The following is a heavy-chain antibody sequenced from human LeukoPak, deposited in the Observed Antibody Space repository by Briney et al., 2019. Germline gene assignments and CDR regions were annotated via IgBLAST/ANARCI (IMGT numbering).Heavy chain of an antibody. CDR1: GFTFSSYE. CDR2: ISSSGSTI. CDR3: VRDTFSPDAFDI. V-gene: IGHV3-48*03. Sequence: GGSLRLSCAASGFTFSSYETNWVRQAPGKGLEWVSYISSSGSTIYYADSVKGRFTISRDNAKNSLYLQMNSLRAEDTAVYYCVRDTFSPDAFDIWGQGTMVTVSS. J-gene: IGHJ3*02. D-gene: IGHD3-16*01.